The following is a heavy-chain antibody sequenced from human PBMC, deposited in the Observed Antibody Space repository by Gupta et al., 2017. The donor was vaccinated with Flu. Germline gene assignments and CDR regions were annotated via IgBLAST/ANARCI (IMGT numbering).Heavy chain of an antibody. CDR1: GFPFSSYA. CDR3: AKVFRDTAMVKGWDY. Sequence: EVQLLESGGGLVQPGGSLRLSCAASGFPFSSYAMSWVRQAQGKGLEWVSAISGSGGSTYYPDSVKGRFTISRDNSKNTLYLQMNSLRAEDTAVYYCAKVFRDTAMVKGWDYWGQGTLVTVSS. D-gene: IGHD5-18*01. J-gene: IGHJ4*02. V-gene: IGHV3-23*01. CDR2: ISGSGGST.